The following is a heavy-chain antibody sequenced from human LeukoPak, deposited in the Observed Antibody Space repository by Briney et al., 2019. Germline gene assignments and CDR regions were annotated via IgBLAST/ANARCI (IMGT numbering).Heavy chain of an antibody. J-gene: IGHJ5*02. Sequence: GGSLRLSCAASGLTFSTYWMSWVRQAPGKGLEWVANIKQDGSEKYYVDSVKGRFTISRDNAKQSLYPQMNSLRAEDTAVYYCATQNTGYSSSWYEGNWFGPWGQGTLVTVSS. V-gene: IGHV3-7*03. CDR1: GLTFSTYW. CDR2: IKQDGSEK. CDR3: ATQNTGYSSSWYEGNWFGP. D-gene: IGHD6-13*01.